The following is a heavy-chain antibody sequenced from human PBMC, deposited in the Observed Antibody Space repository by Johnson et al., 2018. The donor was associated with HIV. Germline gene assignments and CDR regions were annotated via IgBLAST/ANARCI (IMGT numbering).Heavy chain of an antibody. CDR1: GFTFSSYW. D-gene: IGHD1-26*01. CDR3: AKDLIELQGAFDI. V-gene: IGHV3-7*01. J-gene: IGHJ3*02. Sequence: EVQLVESGGGVVQPGRSLRLSCAASGFTFSSYWMSWVRQAPGKGLEYVANVNQDGSAKFYVDSVKGRFTISRDNSKNTLYLQMNSLRAEDTAVYYCAKDLIELQGAFDIWGQGTMVTVSS. CDR2: VNQDGSAK.